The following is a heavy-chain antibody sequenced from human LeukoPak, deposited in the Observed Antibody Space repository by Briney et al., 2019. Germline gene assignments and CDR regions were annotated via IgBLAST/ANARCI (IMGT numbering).Heavy chain of an antibody. CDR2: ISAYNGNP. CDR3: ARGRSGYSTTFDY. CDR1: GYTFTSYG. Sequence: ASVKVSCKASGYTFTSYGISWARQAPGQGLEGMGWISAYNGNPNYAQKLRGRVTMTTDTSTSTAYMELRSLRSDDTAVYYCARGRSGYSTTFDYWGQGTLVTVSS. D-gene: IGHD5-18*01. J-gene: IGHJ4*02. V-gene: IGHV1-18*01.